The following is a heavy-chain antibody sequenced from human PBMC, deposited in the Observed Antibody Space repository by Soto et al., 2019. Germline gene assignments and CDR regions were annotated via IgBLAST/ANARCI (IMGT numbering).Heavy chain of an antibody. D-gene: IGHD1-26*01. CDR3: ARQRPTDGRWEFANYYGMDV. V-gene: IGHV4-34*12. Sequence: PSETLSLTCAVYGGSFSAYYWSWFRQPPGKGLEWIGEIIHSESTKYNPSLKSRVTISVDTSKNQFSLKLSSVTAADTAVYYCARQRPTDGRWEFANYYGMDVWGQGTPVTVSS. J-gene: IGHJ6*02. CDR1: GGSFSAYY. CDR2: IIHSEST.